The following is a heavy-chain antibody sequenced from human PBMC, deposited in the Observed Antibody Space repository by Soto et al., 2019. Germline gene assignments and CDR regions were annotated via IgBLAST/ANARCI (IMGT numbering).Heavy chain of an antibody. CDR3: ARHKTLKYYFDY. Sequence: SETLSLTCAVYGGSFSGYYWSWIRQPPGKGLEWIGEINHSGSTNYNPSLKSRVTISVDTSKNQFSLKLSSVTAADTAVYYCARHKTLKYYFDYWGQGTLVTVSS. J-gene: IGHJ4*02. CDR1: GGSFSGYY. CDR2: INHSGST. V-gene: IGHV4-34*01.